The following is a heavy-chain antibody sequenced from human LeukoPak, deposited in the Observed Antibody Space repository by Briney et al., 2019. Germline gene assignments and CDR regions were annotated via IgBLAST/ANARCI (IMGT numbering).Heavy chain of an antibody. CDR2: TYYRSKWYN. CDR3: ASDRGVGAAVYFDY. Sequence: SQTLSLTCAISGDSVSSNSATWNWIRQSPPRGLEWLGRTYYRSKWYNDYAVSVKSRISINPDTSKNQFSLHLNSVTPEDTAVYYCASDRGVGAAVYFDYWGQGTLVTVSS. CDR1: GDSVSSNSAT. D-gene: IGHD6-13*01. V-gene: IGHV6-1*01. J-gene: IGHJ4*02.